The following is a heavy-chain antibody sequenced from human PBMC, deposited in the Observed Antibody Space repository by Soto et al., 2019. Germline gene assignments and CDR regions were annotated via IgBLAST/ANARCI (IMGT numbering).Heavy chain of an antibody. J-gene: IGHJ5*02. CDR3: ARVGADNWFDP. CDR1: GGSVSSGSYY. D-gene: IGHD1-26*01. CDR2: IYYSGST. V-gene: IGHV4-61*01. Sequence: PSETLSLTCTVSGGSVSSGSYYWSWIRQPPGKGLEWIGYIYYSGSTNYNPSLKSRVTISVDTSKNQFSLKLSSVTAADTAVYYCARVGADNWFDPWGQGTLVTVSS.